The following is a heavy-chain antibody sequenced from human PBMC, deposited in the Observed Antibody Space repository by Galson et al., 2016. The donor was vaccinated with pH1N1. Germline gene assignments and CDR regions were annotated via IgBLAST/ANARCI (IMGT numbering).Heavy chain of an antibody. J-gene: IGHJ4*02. V-gene: IGHV5-51*01. CDR3: ATPRGSSSTPFDY. CDR2: IYLGDSDT. CDR1: GYSFSNSW. Sequence: QSGAEVKKPGESLKISCKGSGYSFSNSWIVWVRQMPGKGLEWMGIIYLGDSDTTNSPSFQGQVTISADKSISTAYLQWSSLKASDTAIYYCATPRGSSSTPFDYWSQGTLVTVSS. D-gene: IGHD1-26*01.